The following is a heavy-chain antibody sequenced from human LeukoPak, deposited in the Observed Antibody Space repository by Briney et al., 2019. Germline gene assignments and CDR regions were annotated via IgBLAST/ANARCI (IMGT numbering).Heavy chain of an antibody. Sequence: PSETLSLTCAVYGGSFSAYYWSWIRQPPGKGLEWIGEINHSGSTKYNPSLKSRVTISVDTSKNQISLKLSSVTAADTAVYYCAREGYSPRDGYNFNFDYWGQGTLVTVSS. J-gene: IGHJ4*02. V-gene: IGHV4-34*01. CDR3: AREGYSPRDGYNFNFDY. CDR1: GGSFSAYY. D-gene: IGHD5-24*01. CDR2: INHSGST.